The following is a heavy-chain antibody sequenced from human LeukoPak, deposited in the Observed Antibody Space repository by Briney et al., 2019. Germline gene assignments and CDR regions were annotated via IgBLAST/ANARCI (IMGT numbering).Heavy chain of an antibody. CDR2: IKQDGSEK. Sequence: GGSLRLSCAASGFTFSRFWMAWVRQATGKGLEWVANIKQDGSEKYHVDSVKGRFTISRDNAKNSLYLQMNSLRVEDTAVYYCAFNDYGERGANFDYWGQGTLVTVSS. D-gene: IGHD4-17*01. V-gene: IGHV3-7*01. J-gene: IGHJ4*02. CDR1: GFTFSRFW. CDR3: AFNDYGERGANFDY.